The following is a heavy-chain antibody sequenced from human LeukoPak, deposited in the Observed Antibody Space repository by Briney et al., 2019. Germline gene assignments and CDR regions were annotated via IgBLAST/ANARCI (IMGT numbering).Heavy chain of an antibody. CDR3: ARLDGYSYGLPFDY. CDR2: MSGNGAST. J-gene: IGHJ4*02. Sequence: GGSLRLSCAASGFTFDDYGMSWVGQAPGKGLEWVAGMSGNGASTSYADSVKGRFTISRDNSQKTVFLQMNSLRVEDTAVYYCARLDGYSYGLPFDYWGQGALVTVSS. D-gene: IGHD5-18*01. CDR1: GFTFDDYG. V-gene: IGHV3-23*01.